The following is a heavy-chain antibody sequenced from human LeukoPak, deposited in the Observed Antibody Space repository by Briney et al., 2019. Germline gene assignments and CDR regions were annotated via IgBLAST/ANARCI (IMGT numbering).Heavy chain of an antibody. D-gene: IGHD4-17*01. CDR1: GYTITSYA. CDR2: INAGNGNT. V-gene: IGHV1-3*01. CDR3: ARGATYAYYFDY. J-gene: IGHJ4*02. Sequence: ASVKVSCKASGYTITSYAMHWVRQAPGQRLEWMGWINAGNGNTKYSQKFQGRVTITRDTSASTAYMELSSLRSEDTAVYYCARGATYAYYFDYWGQGILVTVSS.